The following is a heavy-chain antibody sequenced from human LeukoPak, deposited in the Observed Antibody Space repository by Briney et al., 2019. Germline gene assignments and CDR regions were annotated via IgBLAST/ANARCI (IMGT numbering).Heavy chain of an antibody. CDR2: IYYSGST. CDR1: GGSISSYY. CDR3: AVAGTGLFDY. D-gene: IGHD6-19*01. J-gene: IGHJ4*02. V-gene: IGHV4-59*08. Sequence: SETLSLTCTVSGGSISSYYWSWIRQPPGKGLEWIGYIYYSGSTNYNPSLKSRVTISVDTSKNQFSLKLSSETAADTAVYYCAVAGTGLFDYWGQGTLVTVSS.